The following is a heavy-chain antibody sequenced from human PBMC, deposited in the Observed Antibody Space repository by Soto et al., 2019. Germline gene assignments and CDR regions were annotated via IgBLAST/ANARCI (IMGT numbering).Heavy chain of an antibody. Sequence: EVQLVESGGGLVQPGGSLRVSCEASGFRLSTYWMNWVRQSPGEGLEWVAKIRQDGRKKYYVDSVKGRFTISRDNAKNSLYLQMNSLRAEDTAVYYCARDVYDFWSGSYDFYYWAMDVWGQGTTVTVSS. D-gene: IGHD3-3*01. CDR3: ARDVYDFWSGSYDFYYWAMDV. J-gene: IGHJ6*02. CDR2: IRQDGRKK. CDR1: GFRLSTYW. V-gene: IGHV3-7*01.